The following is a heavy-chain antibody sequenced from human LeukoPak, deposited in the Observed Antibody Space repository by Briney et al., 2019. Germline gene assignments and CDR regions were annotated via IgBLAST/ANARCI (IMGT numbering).Heavy chain of an antibody. V-gene: IGHV3-30*03. J-gene: IGHJ4*02. CDR3: AGSLDVGANGY. CDR1: GFTFSNYA. Sequence: PGRSLRLSCAASGFTFSNYAMHWVRQAPGKGLEWVAIISYDGSSKYYADSVKGRFTISRDNSKNTLYLQMNSLRAEDTAVYYCAGSLDVGANGYWGQGALVTVSS. D-gene: IGHD1-26*01. CDR2: ISYDGSSK.